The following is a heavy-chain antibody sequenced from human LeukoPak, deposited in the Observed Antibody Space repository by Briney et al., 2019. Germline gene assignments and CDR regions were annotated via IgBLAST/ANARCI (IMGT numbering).Heavy chain of an antibody. CDR2: IYYSGST. CDR1: GGSISSSSYY. D-gene: IGHD1-26*01. CDR3: ARHSGPKVQEYSGSLDAFDI. Sequence: KASXTLSLTCTVSGGSISSSSYYWGWIRQPPGKGLEWIGSIYYSGSTYYNPSLKSRVTISVDTSKNQFSLKLSSVTAADTAVYYCARHSGPKVQEYSGSLDAFDIWGQGTMVTVSS. J-gene: IGHJ3*02. V-gene: IGHV4-39*01.